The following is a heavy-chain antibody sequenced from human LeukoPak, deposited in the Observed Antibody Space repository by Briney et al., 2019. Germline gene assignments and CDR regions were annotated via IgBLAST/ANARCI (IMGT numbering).Heavy chain of an antibody. J-gene: IGHJ4*02. V-gene: IGHV3-7*01. CDR1: GFTFSSYW. D-gene: IGHD4-23*01. CDR2: IKQDGSEK. Sequence: GGSLRLSCAASGFTFSSYWMSWVRQAPGKGLEWEANIKQDGSEKYYADSVKGRFTISRDNAKNSLYLQMNSLRAEDTAVYYCASRVGNYGGNSVDYWGQGTLVTVSS. CDR3: ASRVGNYGGNSVDY.